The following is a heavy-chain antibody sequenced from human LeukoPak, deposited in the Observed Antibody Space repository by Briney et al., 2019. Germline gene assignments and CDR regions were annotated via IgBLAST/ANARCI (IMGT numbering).Heavy chain of an antibody. J-gene: IGHJ4*02. D-gene: IGHD6-19*01. CDR3: ALLAVASDFDY. Sequence: PGGSLRLSCAVSGFPFSIYEMNWVRQAPGKGLEWVSSIHSSGTIKYYADSVKGRFSISRDNAKSSLYLQMNSLRVEDTAVYYCALLAVASDFDYWGQGALVTVSS. CDR2: IHSSGTIK. CDR1: GFPFSIYE. V-gene: IGHV3-48*03.